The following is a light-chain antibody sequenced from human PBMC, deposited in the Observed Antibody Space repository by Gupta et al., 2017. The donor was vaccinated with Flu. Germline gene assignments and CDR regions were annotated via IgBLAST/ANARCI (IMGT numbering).Light chain of an antibody. CDR1: QSFLHSNGYNY. CDR2: LGS. CDR3: MHAIQSPRT. V-gene: IGKV2-28*01. J-gene: IGKJ1*01. Sequence: DIVMTQSPLSLPVTPGEPASISCRSSQSFLHSNGYNYLDWYLQKPGQSPQLLIDLGSNRASGVPDRCSGSGSGTDFTLNISRVEAEDVGVYYCMHAIQSPRTFGQGTKVEIK.